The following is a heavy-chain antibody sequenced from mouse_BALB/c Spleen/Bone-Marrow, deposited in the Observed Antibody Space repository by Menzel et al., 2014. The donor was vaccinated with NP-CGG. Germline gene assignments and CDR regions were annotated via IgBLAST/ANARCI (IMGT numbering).Heavy chain of an antibody. CDR3: ARGGNWEDFDY. Sequence: DVMLVESGGGLVQPGGSRKLSCAASGFTFSSFGMHWVRQAPERGLEWVAYISSGSSTIFYADTVKGRFTISRDNPKNTLFLRMTSLRSEDTAMYYCARGGNWEDFDYWGQGTTLTVSS. J-gene: IGHJ2*01. D-gene: IGHD4-1*01. CDR1: GFTFSSFG. CDR2: ISSGSSTI. V-gene: IGHV5-17*02.